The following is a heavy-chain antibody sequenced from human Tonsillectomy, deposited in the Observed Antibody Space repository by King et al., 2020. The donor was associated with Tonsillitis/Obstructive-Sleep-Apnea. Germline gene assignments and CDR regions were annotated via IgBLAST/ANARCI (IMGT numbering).Heavy chain of an antibody. J-gene: IGHJ4*02. CDR2: IWYDGSNK. D-gene: IGHD2-21*01. CDR3: AGDKAPAPHLASPLDY. Sequence: VQLVESGGGVVQPGRSLRLSCAASGFTFSSYGMHWVRQAPGKGLEWVAVIWYDGSNKYYADSVKGRFTISRDNSKNTLYLQMNSLRAEDTAVYYCAGDKAPAPHLASPLDYWGQGTLVTVSS. CDR1: GFTFSSYG. V-gene: IGHV3-33*01.